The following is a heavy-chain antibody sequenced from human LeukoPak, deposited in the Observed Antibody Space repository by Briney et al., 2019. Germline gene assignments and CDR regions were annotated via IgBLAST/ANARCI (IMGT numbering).Heavy chain of an antibody. Sequence: GESLKISCKGSGYSFANYWIAWVRQMPGTGLEWMGIVNPGDSDTRYSPSFQGQVTIPADKSISTGSLQWVSLKASDTAMYYSARHYSGSYHSSLEYWGQGTLVTVSS. V-gene: IGHV5-51*01. CDR2: VNPGDSDT. CDR1: GYSFANYW. J-gene: IGHJ4*02. D-gene: IGHD1-26*01. CDR3: ARHYSGSYHSSLEY.